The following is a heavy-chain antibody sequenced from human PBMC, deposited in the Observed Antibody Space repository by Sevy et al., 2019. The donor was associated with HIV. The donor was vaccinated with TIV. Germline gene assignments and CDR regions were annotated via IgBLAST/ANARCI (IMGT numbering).Heavy chain of an antibody. CDR2: ISWNSGSI. V-gene: IGHV3-9*01. J-gene: IGHJ4*02. Sequence: GGSLRLSCAASGFTFDDYAMHWVRQAPGKGLEWVSGISWNSGSIGYADSVKGRFTISRDNAKNSLYLQMNSLRAEDTALYYCAKDNYYDSSGPFDYWGQGTLVTVSS. CDR3: AKDNYYDSSGPFDY. CDR1: GFTFDDYA. D-gene: IGHD3-22*01.